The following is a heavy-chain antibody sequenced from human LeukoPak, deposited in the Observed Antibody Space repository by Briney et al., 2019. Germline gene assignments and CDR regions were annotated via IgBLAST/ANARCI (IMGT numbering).Heavy chain of an antibody. CDR2: IYYSGSV. D-gene: IGHD2-2*01. CDR3: ARHSCSTTSCYIDY. V-gene: IGHV4-28*05. Sequence: SETLSLTCGVSGYSISSSSWWGWIRQPPGKGLEWIGFIYYSGSVYYNPSLKSRVTMSVDTSRNQFSLKLSSVTAVDTAVFYCARHSCSTTSCYIDYWGQGTLVTVSS. J-gene: IGHJ4*02. CDR1: GYSISSSSW.